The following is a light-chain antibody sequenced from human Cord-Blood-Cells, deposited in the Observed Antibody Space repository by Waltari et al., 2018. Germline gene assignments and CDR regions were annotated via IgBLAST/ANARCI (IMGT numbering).Light chain of an antibody. Sequence: EIVFTQSPATLSLSPAERATLSCRASQSVSSYLACYQQKPGQGPRLLSYDASNRATGIPARFSGSESGTDFTLTISSLEPEDVAVYYCQQRSNWPPITCGQGTRLEIK. CDR2: DAS. V-gene: IGKV3-11*01. CDR1: QSVSSY. CDR3: QQRSNWPPIT. J-gene: IGKJ5*01.